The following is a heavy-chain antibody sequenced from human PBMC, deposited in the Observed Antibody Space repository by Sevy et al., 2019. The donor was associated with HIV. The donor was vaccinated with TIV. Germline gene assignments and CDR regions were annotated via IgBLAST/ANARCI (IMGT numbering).Heavy chain of an antibody. J-gene: IGHJ4*02. V-gene: IGHV1-24*01. CDR3: ATTMDYYDNSGYPFDS. CDR1: GYTLTELS. CDR2: FDPEDGET. D-gene: IGHD3-22*01. Sequence: ASVKVSCKVTGYTLTELSLHWVRQTSVKGLEWMGRFDPEDGETIYAQKFQGRITMTEDTSTDTAYMELSSLRSEDTAVYYCATTMDYYDNSGYPFDSWGQGTLVTVSS.